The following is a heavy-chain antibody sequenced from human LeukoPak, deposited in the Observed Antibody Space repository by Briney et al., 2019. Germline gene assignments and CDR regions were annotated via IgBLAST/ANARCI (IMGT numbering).Heavy chain of an antibody. Sequence: SETLSLTCTVSGGSISSGSYYWSWIRQPAGKGLEWIGRIYTSGSTNYNPSLKSRVTISVDPSKNQFSLKLSSVTAADTAVYYCAREPPKVDYYMDVWGKGTTVTVSS. CDR3: AREPPKVDYYMDV. CDR2: IYTSGST. V-gene: IGHV4-61*02. CDR1: GGSISSGSYY. D-gene: IGHD2-15*01. J-gene: IGHJ6*03.